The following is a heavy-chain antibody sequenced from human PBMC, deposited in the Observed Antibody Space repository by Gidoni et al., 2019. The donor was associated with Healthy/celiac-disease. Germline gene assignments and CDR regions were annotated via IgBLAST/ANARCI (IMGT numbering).Heavy chain of an antibody. J-gene: IGHJ3*02. V-gene: IGHV3-43D*03. CDR2: ISWAGGST. CDR3: AKGATPSPKDAFDI. Sequence: EVQLVESGGVVVQPGGSLRLSCAASGSTLDDYAMHWVRQAPGKGLEWVSLISWAGGSTYYADSVKGRFTISRDNSKNSLYLQMNSLRAEDTALYYCAKGATPSPKDAFDIWGQGTMVTVSS. CDR1: GSTLDDYA. D-gene: IGHD1-26*01.